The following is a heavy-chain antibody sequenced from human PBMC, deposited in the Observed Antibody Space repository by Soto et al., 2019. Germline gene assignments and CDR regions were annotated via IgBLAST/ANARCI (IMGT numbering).Heavy chain of an antibody. CDR2: IKSKTDGGTT. V-gene: IGHV3-15*01. D-gene: IGHD2-2*01. CDR1: GFTFSNAW. J-gene: IGHJ4*02. CDR3: TPDVLIVVEPNFDY. Sequence: EVQLVESGGGLVKPGGSLRLSCAASGFTFSNAWMSWVRQAPGKGLEWVGRIKSKTDGGTTDYAAPVKGRFTISSDDSQNPLYLQMNSLKTEDTAVYYCTPDVLIVVEPNFDYWGQGTLVTVSS.